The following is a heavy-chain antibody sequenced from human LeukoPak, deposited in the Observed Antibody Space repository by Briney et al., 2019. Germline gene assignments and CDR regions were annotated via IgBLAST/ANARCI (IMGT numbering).Heavy chain of an antibody. CDR3: ARDRGSYGLDY. J-gene: IGHJ4*02. CDR1: GFTVSSNY. V-gene: IGHV3-53*01. CDR2: IYSGGST. D-gene: IGHD5-18*01. Sequence: GGALRLSCAASGFTVSSNYMSWVRQAPGKGLEWVSVIYSGGSTYYADSVKGRFTISRDNSKNTLYLQMNSLRAEDTAVYYCARDRGSYGLDYWGQGTLVTVSS.